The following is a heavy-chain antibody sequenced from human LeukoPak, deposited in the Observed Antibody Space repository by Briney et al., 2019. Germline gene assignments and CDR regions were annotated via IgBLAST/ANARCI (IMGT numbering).Heavy chain of an antibody. J-gene: IGHJ1*01. CDR1: GYTLNELS. CDR2: FDPEDGET. D-gene: IGHD3-22*01. Sequence: GASVKVSCKVSGYTLNELSIHWVRQAPGKGLEWMGGFDPEDGETIYAQRFQGRVTMTEDTSTDTAYMELSSLRSEDAAVYYCATASYYYDSSGYQGYFQHWGQGTLVTVSS. CDR3: ATASYYYDSSGYQGYFQH. V-gene: IGHV1-24*01.